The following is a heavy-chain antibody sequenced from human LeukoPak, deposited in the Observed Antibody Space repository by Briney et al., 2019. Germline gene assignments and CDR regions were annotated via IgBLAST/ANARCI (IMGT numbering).Heavy chain of an antibody. Sequence: GGSLRLSCAASGFTFSSYAMSWVRQAPVKGLEWVSAISGSGGSTYYADSVKGRFTISRDNSKNTLYLQMNSLRAGDTAVYYCAKIAAEPLGLFDYWGQGTLVTVSS. J-gene: IGHJ4*02. CDR1: GFTFSSYA. CDR3: AKIAAEPLGLFDY. CDR2: ISGSGGST. V-gene: IGHV3-23*01. D-gene: IGHD6-13*01.